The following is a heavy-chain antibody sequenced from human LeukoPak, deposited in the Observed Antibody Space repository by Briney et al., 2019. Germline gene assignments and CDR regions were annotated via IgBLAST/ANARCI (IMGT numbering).Heavy chain of an antibody. D-gene: IGHD5-18*01. CDR2: IYYSGST. CDR1: GGSISSYY. Sequence: PSETLSLTCTVSGGSISSYYWSWIRQPPGKGLEGIGYIYYSGSTNYNPSLKSRVTISVDTSKNQFSLKLSSVTAADTAVYYCARVLVDTAMASDYWGQGTLVTVSS. V-gene: IGHV4-59*01. CDR3: ARVLVDTAMASDY. J-gene: IGHJ4*02.